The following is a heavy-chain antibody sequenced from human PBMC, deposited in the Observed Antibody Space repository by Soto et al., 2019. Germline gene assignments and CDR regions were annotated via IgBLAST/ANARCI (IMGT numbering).Heavy chain of an antibody. V-gene: IGHV3-23*01. CDR1: GFTFSSHA. CDR2: ISGSGGST. CDR3: AKFFIGWSFDY. J-gene: IGHJ4*02. Sequence: GEYRRLSGTGSGFTFSSHARSWVRQAPGEGLEWVSAISGSGGSTYYADSVKGRFTISRDNSKNALYLQMIRVRAEDAAVYYCAKFFIGWSFDYWGQGTLVTVSS. D-gene: IGHD6-19*01.